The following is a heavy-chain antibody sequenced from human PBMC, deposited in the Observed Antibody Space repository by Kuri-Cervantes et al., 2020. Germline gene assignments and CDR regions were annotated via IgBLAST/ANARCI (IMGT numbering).Heavy chain of an antibody. CDR3: VLDPERDGLNFDY. D-gene: IGHD3/OR15-3a*01. CDR1: GGSISGYY. CDR2: IYYSGST. J-gene: IGHJ4*02. V-gene: IGHV4-59*01. Sequence: SETLSLTCSVSGGSISGYYWNWIRQPPGKGLEWIGYIYYSGSTNYNPSLKSRVTISVDTSKNQFSLRLSSVTAADTAVYYCVLDPERDGLNFDYWGQGILVTVSS.